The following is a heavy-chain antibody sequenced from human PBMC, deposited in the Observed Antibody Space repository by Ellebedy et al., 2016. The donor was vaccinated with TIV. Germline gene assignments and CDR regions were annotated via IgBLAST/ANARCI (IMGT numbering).Heavy chain of an antibody. D-gene: IGHD2-2*02. CDR2: ISSWSNTI. CDR1: GFTFSSNH. CDR3: ARDIAAVPAAITDY. V-gene: IGHV3-48*02. J-gene: IGHJ4*02. Sequence: GESLKISXTASGFTFSSNHMNWVRQAPGKGLEWVAYISSWSNTIYYADSVKGRFTISRDNVKNSLYLQMNSLRDDDTAVYYCARDIAAVPAAITDYWGQGTLVTVSS.